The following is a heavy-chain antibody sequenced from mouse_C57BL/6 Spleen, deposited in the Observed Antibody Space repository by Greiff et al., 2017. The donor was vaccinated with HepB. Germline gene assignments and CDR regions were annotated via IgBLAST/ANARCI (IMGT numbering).Heavy chain of an antibody. V-gene: IGHV5-17*01. D-gene: IGHD1-1*01. CDR3: ARAYYGIAMDY. J-gene: IGHJ4*01. CDR2: ISSGSSTI. CDR1: GFTFSDYG. Sequence: EVKVVESGGGLVKPGGSLKLSCAASGFTFSDYGMHWVRQAPEKGLEWVAYISSGSSTIYYADTVKGRFTISRDNAKNTLFLQMTSLRSEDTAMYYCARAYYGIAMDYWGQGTSVTVSS.